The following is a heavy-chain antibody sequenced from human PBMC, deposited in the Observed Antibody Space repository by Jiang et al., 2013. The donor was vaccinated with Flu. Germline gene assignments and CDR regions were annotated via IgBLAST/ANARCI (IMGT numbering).Heavy chain of an antibody. V-gene: IGHV1-8*01. J-gene: IGHJ4*02. CDR2: MNPNSGNT. CDR1: GYTFTSYD. CDR3: ARVVGSSWWENFDY. D-gene: IGHD6-13*01. Sequence: SCKASGYTFTSYDINWVRQATGQGLEWMGWMNPNSGNTGYAQKFQGRVTMTRNTSISTAYMELSSLRSEDTAVYYCARVVGSSWWENFDYWGQGTLVTVSS.